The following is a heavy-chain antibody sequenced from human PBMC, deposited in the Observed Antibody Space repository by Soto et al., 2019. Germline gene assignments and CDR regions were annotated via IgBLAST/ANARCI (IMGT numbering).Heavy chain of an antibody. D-gene: IGHD6-19*01. CDR3: ARLPVAGLHYFDY. CDR1: GGSISSSSYY. CDR2: IYYSGST. V-gene: IGHV4-39*01. Sequence: SETLSLTCTVSGGSISSSSYYWGWIRQPPGKGLERIGSIYYSGSTYYNPSLKSRVTISVDTSKNQFSLKLSSVTAADTAVYYCARLPVAGLHYFDYWGQGTLVTVSS. J-gene: IGHJ4*02.